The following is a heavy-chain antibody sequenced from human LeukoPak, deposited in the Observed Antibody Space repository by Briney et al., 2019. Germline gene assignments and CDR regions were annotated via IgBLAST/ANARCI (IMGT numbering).Heavy chain of an antibody. Sequence: ASVKVSCKASGYTFTSYYIHWVRQAPGQGLEWMGIINPSGGSTSYAQKFQGRVTMTRDTSTSTVYMELSSLRSEDTAVYYCARLAEAYSSGWYYFDYWGQGTLVTVSS. CDR1: GYTFTSYY. CDR2: INPSGGST. D-gene: IGHD6-19*01. V-gene: IGHV1-46*01. J-gene: IGHJ4*02. CDR3: ARLAEAYSSGWYYFDY.